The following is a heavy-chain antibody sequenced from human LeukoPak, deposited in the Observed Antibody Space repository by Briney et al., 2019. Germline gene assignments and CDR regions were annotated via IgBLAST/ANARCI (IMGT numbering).Heavy chain of an antibody. CDR3: ARDIAGSYYNGVDY. Sequence: GGYLRRSCAASGFTFDNHGMHWVRQAPGKGLEWGADIWYDGSKKYYGNSVKGRFTISRDNSKNTLYLQMDSLRAEDTAVYYCARDIAGSYYNGVDYWGRGTLVTVSS. CDR2: IWYDGSKK. J-gene: IGHJ4*02. V-gene: IGHV3-33*01. CDR1: GFTFDNHG. D-gene: IGHD3-10*01.